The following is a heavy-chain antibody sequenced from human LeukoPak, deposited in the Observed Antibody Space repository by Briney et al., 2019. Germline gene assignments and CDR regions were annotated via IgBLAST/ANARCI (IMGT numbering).Heavy chain of an antibody. CDR3: ARHGID. CDR2: IYHSGTT. V-gene: IGHV4-59*08. J-gene: IGHJ4*02. Sequence: SETLSLTCTVSGGSISSYYWSWIRQPPGKGLEWIGYIYHSGTTNYNPSLKSRVTISVDTSKNQFSLKLSSVAAADTAVYYCARHGIDWGQGTLVTVSS. CDR1: GGSISSYY.